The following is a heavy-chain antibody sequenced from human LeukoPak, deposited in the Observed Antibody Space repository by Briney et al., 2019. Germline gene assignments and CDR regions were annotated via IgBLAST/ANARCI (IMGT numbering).Heavy chain of an antibody. CDR1: GYSFISYW. CDR2: IYPGDSDT. Sequence: GESLKISCKGSGYSFISYWIGWVRQMPGKGLEWMGIIYPGDSDTRYSPSFQGQVTISADKSISTAYLQWSSLKASDTAMYYCARRRSSSSGGWGMDVWGQGTTVTVSS. J-gene: IGHJ6*02. CDR3: ARRRSSSSGGWGMDV. V-gene: IGHV5-51*01. D-gene: IGHD6-6*01.